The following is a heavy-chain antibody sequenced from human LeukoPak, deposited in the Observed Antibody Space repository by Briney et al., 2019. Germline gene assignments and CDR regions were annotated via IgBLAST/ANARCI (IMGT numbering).Heavy chain of an antibody. CDR2: IYYSGST. J-gene: IGHJ5*02. CDR3: AIGHRVGYYDILTGYYRDNWFDP. Sequence: SETLSLTCTVSGGSISSHYWSWIRQPPGKGLEWIGYIYYSGSTNYNPSLKSRVTISVDTSKNQFSLKLSSVTAADTAVYYCAIGHRVGYYDILTGYYRDNWFDPWGQGTLVTVSS. D-gene: IGHD3-9*01. V-gene: IGHV4-59*11. CDR1: GGSISSHY.